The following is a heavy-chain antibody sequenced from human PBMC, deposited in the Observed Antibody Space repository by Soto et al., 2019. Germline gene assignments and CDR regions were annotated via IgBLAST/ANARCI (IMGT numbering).Heavy chain of an antibody. CDR2: IIPIFGTT. CDR3: ARVSSSWYKDYFDY. CDR1: GGTFSNYA. Sequence: QVQLVQSGAEVKKPGSSVKASCKASGGTFSNYAISWVRQAPGQGLEWMGGIIPIFGTTNYAQRFQGRVTSTADESTSTAYMELSSLRSEDTAVYYCARVSSSWYKDYFDYWGQGTLVTVSS. V-gene: IGHV1-69*12. D-gene: IGHD6-13*01. J-gene: IGHJ4*02.